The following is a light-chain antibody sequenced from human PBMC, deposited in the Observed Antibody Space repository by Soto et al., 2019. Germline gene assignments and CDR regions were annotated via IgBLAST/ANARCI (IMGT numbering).Light chain of an antibody. CDR1: SSNIGSNT. J-gene: IGLJ2*01. Sequence: QSVLTQPPSASGTPGQRVTISCSGSSSNIGSNTVNWYQQLPGTAPKLLIYSNNQRPSGVPDRFSGSKSDTSASLAISGLQSEDEADYYCAAWDDSLNGPLFGGGNKVTVL. V-gene: IGLV1-44*01. CDR3: AAWDDSLNGPL. CDR2: SNN.